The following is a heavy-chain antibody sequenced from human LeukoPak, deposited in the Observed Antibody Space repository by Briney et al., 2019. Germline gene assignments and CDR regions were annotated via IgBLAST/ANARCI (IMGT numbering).Heavy chain of an antibody. Sequence: PGGSLRLSCAASGFTFSSYAMHWVRQAPGKGLEWVAVISYDGSNKYYADSVKGRFTISRDNSKNTLYLQMNSLRAEDTAVYYCARRRYSYGGYYFDYWGQGTLVTVSS. CDR1: GFTFSSYA. CDR2: ISYDGSNK. D-gene: IGHD5-18*01. V-gene: IGHV3-30-3*01. J-gene: IGHJ4*02. CDR3: ARRRYSYGGYYFDY.